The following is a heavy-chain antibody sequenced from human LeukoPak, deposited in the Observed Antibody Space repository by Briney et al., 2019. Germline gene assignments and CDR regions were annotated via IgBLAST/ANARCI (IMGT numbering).Heavy chain of an antibody. Sequence: ASVKVSCKASGYRFISHYIHWVRQAPGQGPEWLGWMHAGNGNTRCPEKFEGRVTMTRDTSSNTAYMDLTSLRSDDTAVYYCAREGSYCVGGDCYSFDFWGQGTLVTVSS. CDR1: GYRFISHY. V-gene: IGHV1-2*02. D-gene: IGHD2-21*02. J-gene: IGHJ4*02. CDR3: AREGSYCVGGDCYSFDF. CDR2: MHAGNGNT.